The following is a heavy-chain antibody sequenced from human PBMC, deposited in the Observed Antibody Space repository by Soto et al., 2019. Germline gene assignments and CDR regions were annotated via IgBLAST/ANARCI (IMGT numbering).Heavy chain of an antibody. CDR2: IYYRGTT. V-gene: IGHV4-59*11. CDR3: ARGGGRPYHDPEFDY. J-gene: IGHJ4*02. CDR1: GVSTSNHY. Sequence: QVQLQESGPGLVKPSETLSLTCSVSGVSTSNHYWTWIRKPPGQGPEWVGCIYYRGTTNYNASFNSRVTISVATSKNQFSLKLTSVTTADTAVYYCARGGGRPYHDPEFDYWGQGSLVTVSS. D-gene: IGHD2-2*01.